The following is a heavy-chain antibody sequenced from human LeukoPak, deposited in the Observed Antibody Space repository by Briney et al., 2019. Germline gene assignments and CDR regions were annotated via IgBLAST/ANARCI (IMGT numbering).Heavy chain of an antibody. J-gene: IGHJ4*02. CDR3: AKGTEGYCSGTICYPFDY. V-gene: IGHV3-23*01. D-gene: IGHD2-15*01. CDR2: ITGSGSDT. Sequence: GGSLRLSCEGSGFTFSSYAMNWLRQVPGKGLEWVSSITGSGSDTYFVDSVKGRFTISRDNSKNTLYLQLNSLRAEDTAVYYCAKGTEGYCSGTICYPFDYWGRGTLVTVSS. CDR1: GFTFSSYA.